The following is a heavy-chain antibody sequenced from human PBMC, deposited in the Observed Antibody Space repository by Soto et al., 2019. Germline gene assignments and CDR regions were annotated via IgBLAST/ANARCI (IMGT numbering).Heavy chain of an antibody. CDR3: ARPEGLASYHYYYGMDV. CDR1: GYNFSRYY. V-gene: IGHV1-46*01. Sequence: ASVKVSCKASGYNFSRYYIYWVRQAPGQGLEWMGAINPSGGITTYAQKFQGRVTMTSNTSTRTVYMELSRLRSDDTAVYYCARPEGLASYHYYYGMDVWGRVTTGTVAS. CDR2: INPSGGIT. J-gene: IGHJ6*02. D-gene: IGHD5-12*01.